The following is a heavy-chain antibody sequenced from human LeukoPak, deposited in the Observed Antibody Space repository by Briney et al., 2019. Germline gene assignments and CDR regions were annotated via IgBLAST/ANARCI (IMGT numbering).Heavy chain of an antibody. V-gene: IGHV4-34*01. CDR1: GGSFSGYY. CDR2: INHSGST. CDR3: ARTGIAAAGNFFDY. D-gene: IGHD6-13*01. Sequence: SETLSLTCAVYGGSFSGYYWSWIRQPPGKGLEWIGEINHSGSTNYNPSLKSRVTISVDTSKNQFSLKLSSVTAADTAVYYCARTGIAAAGNFFDYWGQGTLVTVSS. J-gene: IGHJ4*02.